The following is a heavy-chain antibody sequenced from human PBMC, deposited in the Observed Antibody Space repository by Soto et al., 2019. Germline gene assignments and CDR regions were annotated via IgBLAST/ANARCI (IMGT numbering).Heavy chain of an antibody. CDR1: GYTFTNFG. Sequence: QVHLVQSGAVVENPGASVKVSCKASGYTFTNFGINWVRQAPGQGLEWMGWITPYNGNANYPQKHTDRLTITTDTSTNTAYLELRSLRSDDTAVYFCARARMFSGAHHDYWGQGTRVTVSS. CDR3: ARARMFSGAHHDY. V-gene: IGHV1-18*04. J-gene: IGHJ4*02. CDR2: ITPYNGNA. D-gene: IGHD1-26*01.